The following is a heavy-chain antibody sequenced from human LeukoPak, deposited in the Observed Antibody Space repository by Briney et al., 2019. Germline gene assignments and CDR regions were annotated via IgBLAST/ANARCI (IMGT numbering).Heavy chain of an antibody. CDR1: GYTFTSYA. CDR2: ISAGNGNT. J-gene: IGHJ4*02. D-gene: IGHD3-3*01. Sequence: ASVEVSCKASGYTFTSYAMHWVRQAPGQRLEWMGWISAGNGNTKYSQKFQGRVTITRDTSASTAYMELSSLRSEDTAVYYCARDNTIFGVVMHFDYWGQGTLVTVSS. CDR3: ARDNTIFGVVMHFDY. V-gene: IGHV1-3*01.